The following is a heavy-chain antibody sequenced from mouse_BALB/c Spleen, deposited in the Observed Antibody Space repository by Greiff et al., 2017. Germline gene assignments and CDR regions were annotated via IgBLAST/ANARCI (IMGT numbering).Heavy chain of an antibody. D-gene: IGHD1-2*01. Sequence: EVQLQQSGPELVKPGASVKVSCKASGYAFTSYNMYWVKQSHGKSLEWIGYIDPYNGGTSYNQKFKGKATLTVDKSSSTAYMHLNSLTSEDSAVYYCARFSHYYGYGWYFDVWGAGTTVTVSS. CDR2: IDPYNGGT. CDR3: ARFSHYYGYGWYFDV. J-gene: IGHJ1*01. V-gene: IGHV1S135*01. CDR1: GYAFTSYN.